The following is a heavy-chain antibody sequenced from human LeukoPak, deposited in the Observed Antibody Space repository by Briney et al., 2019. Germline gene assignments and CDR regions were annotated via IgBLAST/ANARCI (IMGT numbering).Heavy chain of an antibody. D-gene: IGHD3-10*01. Sequence: GGSLRLSCAASGFTLSSYWMNWVRQVPGKGLEWVATINRGGSEKYYLDSVKGRFTVSSDDTKNSLVLQMNSLRVEDTAVYYCARQFGRGAYWGQGALVTV. J-gene: IGHJ4*02. V-gene: IGHV3-7*01. CDR1: GFTLSSYW. CDR2: INRGGSEK. CDR3: ARQFGRGAY.